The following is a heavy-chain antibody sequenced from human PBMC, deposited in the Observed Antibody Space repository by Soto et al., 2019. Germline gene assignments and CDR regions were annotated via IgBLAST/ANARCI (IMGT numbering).Heavy chain of an antibody. V-gene: IGHV3-30*18. CDR2: ISYDGSNK. D-gene: IGHD2-2*01. CDR3: AKDLSRYCSSTSCYLEYGMDV. CDR1: GFTFSSYG. J-gene: IGHJ6*04. Sequence: PGGSLRLSCAASGFTFSSYGMHWVRQAPGKGLEWVAVISYDGSNKYYADSVKGRFTISRDNSKNTLYLQMNSLRAEDTAVYYCAKDLSRYCSSTSCYLEYGMDVWGKGTKVTVSS.